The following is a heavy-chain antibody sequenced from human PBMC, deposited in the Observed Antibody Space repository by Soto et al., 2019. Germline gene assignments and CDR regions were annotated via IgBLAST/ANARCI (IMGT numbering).Heavy chain of an antibody. D-gene: IGHD1-26*01. CDR1: GFTFSSLG. Sequence: QVQLVESGGGVVQPGRSLRLSCAASGFTFSSLGMHWVRQAPGKGLEWVAVISYDGSEKYYADSVKGRFTISRDNSKNTLSLQMNILRAEDTAVYYCVKESTGTWDFDYWGQGTLVTVSS. CDR3: VKESTGTWDFDY. V-gene: IGHV3-30*18. CDR2: ISYDGSEK. J-gene: IGHJ4*02.